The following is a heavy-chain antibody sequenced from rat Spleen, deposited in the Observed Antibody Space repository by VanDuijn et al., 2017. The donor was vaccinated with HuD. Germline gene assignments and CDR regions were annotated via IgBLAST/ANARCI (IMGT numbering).Heavy chain of an antibody. CDR2: ISYDGSTA. J-gene: IGHJ2*01. Sequence: EVQVVESGGGIVQPGRSMKLSCAASGFTFSNYDMVWVRQAPTKGLKWVSSISYDGSTAYYRDSVKGRFTISRDNAKSTLYLQMDSLRSEDTATYYCTRGYYFDYWGQGVMVTVSS. CDR1: GFTFSNYD. V-gene: IGHV5-25*01. CDR3: TRGYYFDY.